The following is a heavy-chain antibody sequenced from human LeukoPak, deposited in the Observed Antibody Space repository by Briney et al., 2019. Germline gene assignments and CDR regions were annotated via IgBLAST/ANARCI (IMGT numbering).Heavy chain of an antibody. Sequence: SETLSLTCTVSGGSISSYYWSWIRQPPGKGLEWIGYIYYSGSTNYNPSLKCRVTISVDTSKNQFSLKLSSVTAADTAVYYCARDGGLGGFDYWGQGTLVTVSS. CDR1: GGSISSYY. V-gene: IGHV4-59*01. CDR2: IYYSGST. J-gene: IGHJ4*02. CDR3: ARDGGLGGFDY. D-gene: IGHD3-16*01.